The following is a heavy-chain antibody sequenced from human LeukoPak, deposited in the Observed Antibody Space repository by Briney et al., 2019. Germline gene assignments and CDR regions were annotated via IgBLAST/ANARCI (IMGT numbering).Heavy chain of an antibody. CDR3: ETGPCLNGGARWGGGAFEI. CDR1: GHTLTESS. CDR2: SDPEDGET. J-gene: IGHJ3*02. D-gene: IGHD3-16*01. V-gene: IGHV1-24*01. Sequence: GASVKVSCKVSGHTLTESSMHWVRQAAGKGGEWMGGSDPEDGETIYAQKFLGRVTMTEGSYTDTAYMDLSNLRSEDTAVYYCETGPCLNGGARWGGGAFEIWGQGTMVTVSS.